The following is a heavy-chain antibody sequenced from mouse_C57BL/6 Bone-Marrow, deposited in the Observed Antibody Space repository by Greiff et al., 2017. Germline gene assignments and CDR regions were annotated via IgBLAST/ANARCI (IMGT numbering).Heavy chain of an antibody. CDR1: GYTFTSYW. Sequence: QVQLQQPGAELVRPGSSVKLSCKASGYTFTSYWMHWVKQRPIQGLEWIGNIDPSDSETHYNQKFKDKATLTVDKSSSTAYMQLSSLTSEDSAVYYCARPIYDGDYWYFDVWGTGTTVTVSS. CDR2: IDPSDSET. D-gene: IGHD2-3*01. J-gene: IGHJ1*03. V-gene: IGHV1-52*01. CDR3: ARPIYDGDYWYFDV.